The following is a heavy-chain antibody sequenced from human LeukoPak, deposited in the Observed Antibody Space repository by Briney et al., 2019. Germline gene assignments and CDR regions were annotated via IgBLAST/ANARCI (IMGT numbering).Heavy chain of an antibody. V-gene: IGHV4-34*01. J-gene: IGHJ5*02. CDR1: GGSFSGYY. CDR2: INHSGST. D-gene: IGHD3-3*01. CDR3: ARVNARFLEWLPKGIPNWFDP. Sequence: SETLSLTCAVYGGSFSGYYWSWIRQPPGKGLEWIGEINHSGSTYYNPSLKSRVTISVDTSKNQFSLKLSSVTAADTAVYYCARVNARFLEWLPKGIPNWFDPWGQGTLVTVSS.